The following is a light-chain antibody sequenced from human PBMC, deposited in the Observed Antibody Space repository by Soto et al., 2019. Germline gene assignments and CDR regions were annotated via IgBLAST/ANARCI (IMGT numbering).Light chain of an antibody. V-gene: IGKV2-30*02. CDR1: QSLLHSDGDTY. Sequence: DVVMTQSPLSLSVTLGQPASISCRSSQSLLHSDGDTYLNWFHQRPGQSPSRLFYKVSNRDSGVPDRFSGSGSGTDFTLKISRVEAEDVGVYYCMQGTHWPRTFGQGTKVEIK. J-gene: IGKJ1*01. CDR2: KVS. CDR3: MQGTHWPRT.